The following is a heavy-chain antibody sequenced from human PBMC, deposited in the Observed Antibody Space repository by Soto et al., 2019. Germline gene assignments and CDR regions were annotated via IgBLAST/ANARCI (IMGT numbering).Heavy chain of an antibody. V-gene: IGHV1-69*06. J-gene: IGHJ4*02. CDR3: AREYGDYSLDY. CDR2: IIPIFGTA. CDR1: GGTFSSYT. D-gene: IGHD4-17*01. Sequence: SVKVSCKASGGTFSSYTVTWVRQAPGQGLEWMGGIIPIFGTADYAQKFQGRVTITADKSTSTAYMELSRLRSEDTAVYYCAREYGDYSLDYWGQGTLVTVS.